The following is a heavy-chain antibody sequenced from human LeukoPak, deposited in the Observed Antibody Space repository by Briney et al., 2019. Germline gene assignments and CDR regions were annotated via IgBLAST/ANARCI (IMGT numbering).Heavy chain of an antibody. CDR3: ARDVGGAGSF. Sequence: GRSLRLSCAASGFTFDDYAMHWVRHAPGKGLVWVSRIDNYGRTTDYADSVKGRFTISRDNVQNTLYLQMNSLNAEDTAVYYCARDVGGAGSFWGQGTLVTVSS. CDR1: GFTFDDYA. CDR2: IDNYGRTT. V-gene: IGHV3-9*01. J-gene: IGHJ4*02. D-gene: IGHD3-10*01.